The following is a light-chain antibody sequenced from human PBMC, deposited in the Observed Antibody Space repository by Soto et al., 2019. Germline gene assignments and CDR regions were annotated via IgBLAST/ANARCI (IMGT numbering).Light chain of an antibody. CDR2: ASS. J-gene: IGKJ2*01. CDR1: QSVTNNY. Sequence: EIVLTQSPGTLSLSPGERATLSCRASQSVTNNYLACYQQKPGQAPRLLIYASSTSASAIESRFSGSGSGTDFTPIISRLEREDFAVYYCQHYVNSLAYTFGKGNKLDIK. V-gene: IGKV3-20*01. CDR3: QHYVNSLAYT.